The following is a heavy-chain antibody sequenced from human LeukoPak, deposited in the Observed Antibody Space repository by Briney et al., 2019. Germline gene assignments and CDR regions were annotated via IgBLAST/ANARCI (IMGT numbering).Heavy chain of an antibody. CDR2: ISIKGSTI. D-gene: IGHD3-3*01. Sequence: GGSLRLSCAASGFTFSDYAMNGVRHAPGKGLEWVSYISIKGSTIYYADSVKGRFTISRDNAKNSLYLQMTSLRADDTAVYYCASAFGTVGYSYYGMDVWGQGTTVTVSS. V-gene: IGHV3-48*03. CDR3: ASAFGTVGYSYYGMDV. J-gene: IGHJ6*02. CDR1: GFTFSDYA.